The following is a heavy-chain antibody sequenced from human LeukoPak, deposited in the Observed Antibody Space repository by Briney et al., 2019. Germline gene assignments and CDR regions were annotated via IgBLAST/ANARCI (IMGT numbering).Heavy chain of an antibody. CDR2: ISYDGSNK. Sequence: GGSLRLSCAASGFTFSSYAMHWVRQAPGKGLEWVAVISYDGSNKYYADSVKGRFTIPRDNSKNTLCLQMNSLRAEDTAVYYCARDADYGGCPDYWGQGTLVTVSS. D-gene: IGHD4-23*01. J-gene: IGHJ4*02. CDR1: GFTFSSYA. CDR3: ARDADYGGCPDY. V-gene: IGHV3-30-3*01.